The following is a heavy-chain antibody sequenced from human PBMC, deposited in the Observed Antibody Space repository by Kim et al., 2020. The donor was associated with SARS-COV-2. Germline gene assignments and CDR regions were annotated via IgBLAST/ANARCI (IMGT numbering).Heavy chain of an antibody. CDR1: GFTFSSYG. Sequence: GGSLRLSCAASGFTFSSYGMHWVRQAPGKGLEWVAVIWYDGSNKYYADSVKGRFTISRDNSKNTLYLQMNSLRAEDTAVYYCARDGLHRDAFDIWGQGTMVTVSS. CDR3: ARDGLHRDAFDI. CDR2: IWYDGSNK. V-gene: IGHV3-33*01. D-gene: IGHD3-16*01. J-gene: IGHJ3*02.